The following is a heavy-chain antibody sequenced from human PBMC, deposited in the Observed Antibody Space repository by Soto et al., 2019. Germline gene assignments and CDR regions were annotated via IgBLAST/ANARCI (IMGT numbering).Heavy chain of an antibody. CDR2: IYYSGST. CDR3: SRVGYYDIHQYFDD. J-gene: IGHJ4*02. D-gene: IGHD3-9*01. Sequence: SETLSLTCTVSGGSISSYYWSWIRQPPGKGLEWIGYIYYSGSTNYNPSLKSRVTISVDTSKNQFSLKLSSVTAADTAVYYCSRVGYYDIHQYFDDWGQGTLVTVSS. CDR1: GGSISSYY. V-gene: IGHV4-59*08.